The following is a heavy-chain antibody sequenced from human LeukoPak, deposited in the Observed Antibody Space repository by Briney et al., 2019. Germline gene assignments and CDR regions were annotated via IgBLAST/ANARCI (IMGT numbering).Heavy chain of an antibody. J-gene: IGHJ4*02. Sequence: GGSLRLSCTTSGFTFGDYTMSWARQAPGKGLEWVGFITSKPYGGTTKYAASVHGRFTISTDDSKSIAYLQMNSLKGEDSGVYYCTRDGQSGASAFDHWGQGTLVTVSS. CDR3: TRDGQSGASAFDH. V-gene: IGHV3-49*04. CDR1: GFTFGDYT. D-gene: IGHD4-17*01. CDR2: ITSKPYGGTT.